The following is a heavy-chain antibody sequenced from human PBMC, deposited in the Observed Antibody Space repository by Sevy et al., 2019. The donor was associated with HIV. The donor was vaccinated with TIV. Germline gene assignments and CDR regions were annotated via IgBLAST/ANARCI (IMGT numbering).Heavy chain of an antibody. J-gene: IGHJ3*02. Sequence: SETLSLTCTVSGGSISSDNYYWSWIRQPPGKGPEWVGSFYYSGNTYYNPSLKSRVSISVDTSKNQFSLKVTSVTAADTAVYYCAKTRGGATNDAFDIWDQGTMVTVSS. CDR3: AKTRGGATNDAFDI. CDR1: GGSISSDNYY. V-gene: IGHV4-30-4*01. D-gene: IGHD1-26*01. CDR2: FYYSGNT.